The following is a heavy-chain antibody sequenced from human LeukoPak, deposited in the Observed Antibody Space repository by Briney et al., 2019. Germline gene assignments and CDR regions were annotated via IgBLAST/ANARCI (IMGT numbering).Heavy chain of an antibody. V-gene: IGHV4-59*01. CDR3: ARVRYFDWFLAPFDC. CDR1: GGPISSYY. J-gene: IGHJ4*02. Sequence: SETLSLTCTVSGGPISSYYWSWIRQPPGKGLEWIGYIYYSGSTNYNPSLKSRVTISVDTSKNQFSLKLSSVTAADTAVYYCARVRYFDWFLAPFDCWGQGTLVTVSS. CDR2: IYYSGST. D-gene: IGHD3-9*01.